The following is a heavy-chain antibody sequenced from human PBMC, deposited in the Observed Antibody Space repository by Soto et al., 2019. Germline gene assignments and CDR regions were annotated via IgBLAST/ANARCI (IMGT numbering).Heavy chain of an antibody. J-gene: IGHJ4*02. CDR3: AKDLLLDY. CDR1: GFTFNSYG. CDR2: ISYDGSNK. V-gene: IGHV3-30*18. D-gene: IGHD3-10*01. Sequence: QVQLVESGGGVVHPGRSLRLSYAAYGFTFNSYGMHWVRQAPGKGLEWVAVISYDGSNKYYADSVKGRFTISRDNSKNTLYLQMNSLRAEDTAVYYCAKDLLLDYWGQGTLVTVSS.